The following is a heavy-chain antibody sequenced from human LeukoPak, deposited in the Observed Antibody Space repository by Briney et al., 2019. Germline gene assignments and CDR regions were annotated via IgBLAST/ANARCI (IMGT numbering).Heavy chain of an antibody. J-gene: IGHJ4*02. CDR3: ASSPSGYWWNFDC. V-gene: IGHV4-39*01. D-gene: IGHD3-22*01. CDR1: GGSISSNNYY. Sequence: PSETLSLTCTVSGGSISSNNYYWGWIRQPPGKGLEWIGSIYYGGSTYNNPSLKSRVTISVDTTKNQFSLKLTSVTAADTAVYYCASSPSGYWWNFDCWGQGTLVTVSS. CDR2: IYYGGST.